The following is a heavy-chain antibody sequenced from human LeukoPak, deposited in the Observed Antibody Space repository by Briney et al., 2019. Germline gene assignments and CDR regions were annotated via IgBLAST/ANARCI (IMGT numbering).Heavy chain of an antibody. D-gene: IGHD2-15*01. J-gene: IGHJ3*02. CDR2: IKQDGSEK. V-gene: IGHV3-7*01. Sequence: PGGSLRLSCAASGFTFSSYWMSWVRQAPGKGLEWVANIKQDGSEKYYVDSVKGRFTISRDNAKNSLYLQMNSLRAEDIAVYYCASSHPYCSGGSCYVDAFDIWGQGTMVTVSS. CDR1: GFTFSSYW. CDR3: ASSHPYCSGGSCYVDAFDI.